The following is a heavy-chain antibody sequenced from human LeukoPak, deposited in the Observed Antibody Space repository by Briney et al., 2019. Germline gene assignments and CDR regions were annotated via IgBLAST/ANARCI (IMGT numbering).Heavy chain of an antibody. CDR2: FDPEGGET. Sequence: ASVKVSCKVSGYTLTELSMHWVRQAPGKGLEWMGGFDPEGGETIYAQKFQGRVTMTEDTSTDTAYMELSSLRSEDTAVYYCATVRYSYYDILTGYPHPFDYWGQGTLVTVSS. J-gene: IGHJ4*02. CDR1: GYTLTELS. V-gene: IGHV1-24*01. CDR3: ATVRYSYYDILTGYPHPFDY. D-gene: IGHD3-9*01.